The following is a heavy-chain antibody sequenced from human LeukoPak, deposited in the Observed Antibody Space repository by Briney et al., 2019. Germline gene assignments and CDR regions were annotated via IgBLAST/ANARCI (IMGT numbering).Heavy chain of an antibody. D-gene: IGHD2-21*01. J-gene: IGHJ6*02. V-gene: IGHV5-51*01. CDR3: ARHTPDIFVGHYYYYDMDV. CDR2: IYPGDSDT. CDR1: GYSFTSYW. Sequence: RGESLRISCKGSGYSFTSYWIGWVRQMPGKGLEWMGIIYPGDSDTRYSPSFQGQVTTSADKSISTAYLQWSSLKASDTAMYYCARHTPDIFVGHYYYYDMDVWGQGTTVTVSS.